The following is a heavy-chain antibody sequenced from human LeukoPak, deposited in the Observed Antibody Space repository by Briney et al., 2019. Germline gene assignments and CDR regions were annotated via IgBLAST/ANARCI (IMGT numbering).Heavy chain of an antibody. CDR1: GFTFSSYE. CDR2: ISSSGSTI. CDR3: ARIPRIATPGAYF. Sequence: GGSLRLSCAASGFTFSSYEMNWVRQAPGKGLEWVSYISSSGSTIYYADSVKGRFTISRDSAKNSLYLQMNSLRAEDTAVYYCARIPRIATPGAYFWGQGTLVTVSS. D-gene: IGHD6-13*01. J-gene: IGHJ4*02. V-gene: IGHV3-48*03.